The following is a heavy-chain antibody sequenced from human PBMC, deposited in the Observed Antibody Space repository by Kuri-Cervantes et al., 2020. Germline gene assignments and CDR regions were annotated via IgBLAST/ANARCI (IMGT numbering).Heavy chain of an antibody. D-gene: IGHD5-12*01. V-gene: IGHV5-51*01. CDR2: IYPGDSDT. J-gene: IGHJ3*02. CDR3: ARRGIVATIKDAFDI. Sequence: GESLKSSCKGSVYSFTSYWIGWVRQMPGKGLEWMGIIYPGDSDTRYSPSFQGQVTISADKSISTAYLQWSSLKASDTAMYYCARRGIVATIKDAFDIWGQGTMVTVSS. CDR1: VYSFTSYW.